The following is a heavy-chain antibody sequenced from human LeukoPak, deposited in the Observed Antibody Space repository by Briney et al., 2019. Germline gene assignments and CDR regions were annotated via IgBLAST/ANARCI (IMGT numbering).Heavy chain of an antibody. CDR3: ARAGERGYNGYDDAFDI. Sequence: SETLSLTCAVSGGSIVSSHWWSWVRQPPGKGPEWIGEIYYSGTTNYNPSLKSRVTISVDTSKNQFSLKLSSVTAADTAIYYCARAGERGYNGYDDAFDIWGQGTMVTVSS. CDR2: IYYSGTT. V-gene: IGHV4-4*02. J-gene: IGHJ3*02. D-gene: IGHD5-12*01. CDR1: GGSIVSSHW.